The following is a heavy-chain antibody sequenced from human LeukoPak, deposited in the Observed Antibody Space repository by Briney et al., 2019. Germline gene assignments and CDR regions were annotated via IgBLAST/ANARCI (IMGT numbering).Heavy chain of an antibody. Sequence: GGSLRLSCAASGFTVSSNYMSWVRQAPGKGLEWVSAISGSGGSTYCADSVKGRFTLSRDTSKNTLYLQMNSLRVDDTAVYYCARDLYSSAWYGIHWGQGTLVTVSS. CDR1: GFTVSSNY. CDR2: ISGSGGST. V-gene: IGHV3-53*01. J-gene: IGHJ4*02. CDR3: ARDLYSSAWYGIH. D-gene: IGHD6-19*01.